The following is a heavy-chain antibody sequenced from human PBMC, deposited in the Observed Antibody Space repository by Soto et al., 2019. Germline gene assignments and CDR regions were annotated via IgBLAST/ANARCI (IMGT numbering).Heavy chain of an antibody. J-gene: IGHJ6*03. D-gene: IGHD3-3*01. CDR2: INLSGGST. Sequence: ASVKVSCKASGYTFTSYYMHWVRQAPGQGLEWMGIINLSGGSTSYAQKFQGRVTMTRDTSTSTVYMELSSLRSEDTAMYYCARGYDFWSGSYYMDVWGKGTTVTVSS. CDR1: GYTFTSYY. CDR3: ARGYDFWSGSYYMDV. V-gene: IGHV1-46*03.